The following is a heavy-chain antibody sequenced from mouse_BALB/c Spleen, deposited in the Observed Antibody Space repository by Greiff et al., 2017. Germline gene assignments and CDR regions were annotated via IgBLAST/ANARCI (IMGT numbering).Heavy chain of an antibody. V-gene: IGHV2-9*02. CDR1: GFSLTSYG. CDR3: ARLSRGYYYAMDY. Sequence: VHLVESGPGLVAPSQSLSITCTVSGFSLTSYGVHWVRQPPGKGLEWLGVIWAGGSTNYNSALMSRLSISKDNSKSQVFLKMNSLQTDDTAMYYCARLSRGYYYAMDYWGQGTSVTVSS. J-gene: IGHJ4*01. CDR2: IWAGGST.